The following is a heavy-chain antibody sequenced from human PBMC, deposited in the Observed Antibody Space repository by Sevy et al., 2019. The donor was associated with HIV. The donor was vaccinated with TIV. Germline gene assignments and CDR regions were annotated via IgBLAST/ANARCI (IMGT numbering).Heavy chain of an antibody. D-gene: IGHD6-13*01. CDR3: ARSIAATGPDY. Sequence: GGSLRLSCAASGFTFSSYWMSWVRQAPGKGLEWVANINLDGSIKYYVDSVKGRFTVSRDNAKNSLSLQMNSLRAEDTAVYYCARSIAATGPDYWGQGTLVTVSS. CDR2: INLDGSIK. J-gene: IGHJ4*02. CDR1: GFTFSSYW. V-gene: IGHV3-7*01.